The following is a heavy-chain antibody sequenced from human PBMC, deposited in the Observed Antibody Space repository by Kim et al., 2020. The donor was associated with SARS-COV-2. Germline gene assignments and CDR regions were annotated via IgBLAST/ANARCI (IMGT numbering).Heavy chain of an antibody. CDR1: GYTFTGYY. Sequence: ASVKVSCKASGYTFTGYYMHWVRQAPGQGLEWMGRINPNSGGTNYAQKFQGRVTMTRDTSISTAYMELSRLRSDDTAVYYCAREADSSGYYVNWFDPWGQGTLVTVSS. CDR3: AREADSSGYYVNWFDP. CDR2: INPNSGGT. J-gene: IGHJ5*02. D-gene: IGHD3-22*01. V-gene: IGHV1-2*06.